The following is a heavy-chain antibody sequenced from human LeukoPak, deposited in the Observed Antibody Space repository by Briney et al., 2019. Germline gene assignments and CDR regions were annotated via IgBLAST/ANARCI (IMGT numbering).Heavy chain of an antibody. CDR2: FDPEDGET. Sequence: ASVKVSCKASGYTFTGYYMHWVRQAPGKGLEWMGGFDPEDGETIYAQKFQGRVTMTEDTSTDTAYMELSSLRSEDTAVYYCASLPFYGDYDYWGQGTLVTVSS. D-gene: IGHD4-17*01. CDR1: GYTFTGYY. CDR3: ASLPFYGDYDY. J-gene: IGHJ4*02. V-gene: IGHV1-24*01.